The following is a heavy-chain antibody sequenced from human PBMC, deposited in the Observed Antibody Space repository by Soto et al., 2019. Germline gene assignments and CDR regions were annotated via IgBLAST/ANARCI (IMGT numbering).Heavy chain of an antibody. CDR1: GGSISSYY. V-gene: IGHV4-59*01. Sequence: ETLSLTCTVSGGSISSYYWSWIRQPPGKGLEWIGYIYYSGSTNYNPSLKSRVTISVDTSKNQFSLKLSSVTAADTAVYFCARGRWLAGYFHYWGQRTLVTVSS. D-gene: IGHD6-19*01. CDR3: ARGRWLAGYFHY. CDR2: IYYSGST. J-gene: IGHJ4*02.